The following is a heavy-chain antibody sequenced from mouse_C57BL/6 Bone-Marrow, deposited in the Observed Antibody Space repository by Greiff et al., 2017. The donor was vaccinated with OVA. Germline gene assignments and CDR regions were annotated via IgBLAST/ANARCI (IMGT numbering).Heavy chain of an antibody. V-gene: IGHV5-4*03. J-gene: IGHJ4*01. D-gene: IGHD1-1*02. CDR2: ISDGGSYT. CDR1: GFTFSSYA. Sequence: EVKLVESGGGLVKPGGSLKLSCAASGFTFSSYAMSWVRQTPEKRLEWVATISDGGSYTYSPDNVKGRFPIYRDNAKNKLYGQIGNLSAEEKAMYYWARGALGGGYAMDYGGQGTTVTASS. CDR3: ARGALGGGYAMDY.